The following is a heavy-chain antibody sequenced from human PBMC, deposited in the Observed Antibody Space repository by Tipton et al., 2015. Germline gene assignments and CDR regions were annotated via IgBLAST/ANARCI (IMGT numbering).Heavy chain of an antibody. Sequence: TLSLTCTVSGGSLGSSDDLWGRIRQPPGKGVEWIGHVYSGGSSYYNPSLKSRVTISVDTSKNQLSLRLSSVTAADTALYYCARDEGVARGYYFDYWGQGTLVSVSS. CDR2: VYSGGSS. V-gene: IGHV4-39*07. J-gene: IGHJ4*02. CDR1: GGSLGSSDDL. CDR3: ARDEGVARGYYFDY. D-gene: IGHD3-10*01.